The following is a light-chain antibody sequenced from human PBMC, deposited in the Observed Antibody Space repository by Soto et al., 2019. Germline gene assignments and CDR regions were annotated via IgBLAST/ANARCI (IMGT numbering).Light chain of an antibody. Sequence: EIELTQSPCTLSLSPGERATLSCRASQSVSSSYLAWYQKKPGQAPRLLIYGASSRATGIPDRFSGSGSGTDFTLTISRLEPEDFAVYYCQQYGSSPLTFGGGTKVEIK. CDR1: QSVSSSY. CDR2: GAS. CDR3: QQYGSSPLT. J-gene: IGKJ4*01. V-gene: IGKV3-20*01.